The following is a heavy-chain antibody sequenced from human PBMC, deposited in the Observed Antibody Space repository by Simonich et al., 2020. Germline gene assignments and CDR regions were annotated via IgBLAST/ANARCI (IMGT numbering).Heavy chain of an antibody. CDR2: VKPNSGGT. CDR1: GYTFTGYY. D-gene: IGHD7-27*01. CDR3: ARGRLTGDKGAYNI. Sequence: QVQLVQSGAEVKKPGASVKVSCKASGYTFTGYYMHWVRQAPEQELEWIGWVKPNSGGTTYAQKFQGRDTMTRDTSKSTAHMGLSRLRSDDTAVYYCARGRLTGDKGAYNIWGQGTMVTVSS. V-gene: IGHV1-2*02. J-gene: IGHJ3*02.